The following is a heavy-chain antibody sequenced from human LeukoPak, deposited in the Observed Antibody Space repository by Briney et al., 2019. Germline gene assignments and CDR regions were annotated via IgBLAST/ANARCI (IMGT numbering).Heavy chain of an antibody. D-gene: IGHD2-15*01. V-gene: IGHV3-23*01. CDR1: GFTFRSHA. CDR2: ITGGGADT. Sequence: GGSLRLSCVGSGFTFRSHAMSWVRQAPGKEPEWVSVITGGGADTYQIDSVKGRFTISRDNSKNTLYLQMNSLRAEDTAVYFCAKGTLGHCNGASCYPLDYWGQGTLVTVSS. CDR3: AKGTLGHCNGASCYPLDY. J-gene: IGHJ4*02.